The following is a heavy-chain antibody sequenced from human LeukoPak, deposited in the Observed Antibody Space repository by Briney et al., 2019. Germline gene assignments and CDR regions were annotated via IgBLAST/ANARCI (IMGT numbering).Heavy chain of an antibody. D-gene: IGHD5-24*01. V-gene: IGHV3-53*01. CDR2: IYGGGNT. J-gene: IGHJ4*02. CDR3: ATGGRSGMAFDF. CDR1: GLIASSNY. Sequence: GGSLRLSCSFSGLIASSNYMAWVRQAPGKGLQWISFIYGGGNTLYADSVMGRFSISRDNSKTTLYLQMNSLRAEDTAVYYCATGGRSGMAFDFWGERTLVTVSS.